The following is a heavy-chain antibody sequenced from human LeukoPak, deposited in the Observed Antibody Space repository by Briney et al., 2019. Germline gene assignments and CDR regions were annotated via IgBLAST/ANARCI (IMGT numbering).Heavy chain of an antibody. CDR2: IYPGDSDT. CDR3: ARGGYNWNYRDAFDI. J-gene: IGHJ3*02. V-gene: IGHV5-51*01. CDR1: GYSFTSYW. D-gene: IGHD1-7*01. Sequence: GESLKISCKGSGYSFTSYWIGWVRQMPGKGLEWMGIIYPGDSDTRYSPSFQGQVTISADKSISTAYLQWSSLKASDTAMYYCARGGYNWNYRDAFDIWGQGTMVTVSS.